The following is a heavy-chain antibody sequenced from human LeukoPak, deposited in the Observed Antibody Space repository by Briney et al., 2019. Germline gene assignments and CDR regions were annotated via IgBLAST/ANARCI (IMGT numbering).Heavy chain of an antibody. J-gene: IGHJ4*02. CDR3: ARSDVGIAATGTGDY. CDR2: IFPGDSDT. Sequence: GESLKISCKASGYRFTKYWIGWVRQMPRKGLEYMGIIFPGDSDTRYSPSFQGQVTISVDKSTSTAYLQWSSLKASDTAMYYCARSDVGIAATGTGDYWGQGTLVTVSS. V-gene: IGHV5-51*01. CDR1: GYRFTKYW. D-gene: IGHD6-13*01.